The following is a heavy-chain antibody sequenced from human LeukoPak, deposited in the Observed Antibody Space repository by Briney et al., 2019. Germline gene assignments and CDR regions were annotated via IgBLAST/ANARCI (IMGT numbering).Heavy chain of an antibody. J-gene: IGHJ5*02. D-gene: IGHD3-16*02. V-gene: IGHV4-59*12. CDR2: VYYTGGT. CDR1: GGSISNYY. Sequence: SETLSLTCTVSGGSISNYYWSWIRQPPGKGLEWIGYVYYTGGTNYNPSLKSRVTISVDTSKNQFSLKLSSVTAADTAVYYCARGRYDYVWGSYLYWFDPWGQGTLVTVPS. CDR3: ARGRYDYVWGSYLYWFDP.